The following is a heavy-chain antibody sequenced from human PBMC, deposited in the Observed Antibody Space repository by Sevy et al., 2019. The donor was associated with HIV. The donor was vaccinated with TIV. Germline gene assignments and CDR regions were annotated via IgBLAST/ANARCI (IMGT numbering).Heavy chain of an antibody. V-gene: IGHV3-11*01. CDR3: ARDREVIAVAGTFDY. CDR2: ISSSGSTI. Sequence: GGSLRLTCAASGFTFSDYYMSWIRQAPGKGLEWVSYISSSGSTIYYADSVKGRFTISRDNAKNSLYLQMNSLRAEDTAVYYCARDREVIAVAGTFDYWVQGTLVTVSS. J-gene: IGHJ4*02. D-gene: IGHD6-19*01. CDR1: GFTFSDYY.